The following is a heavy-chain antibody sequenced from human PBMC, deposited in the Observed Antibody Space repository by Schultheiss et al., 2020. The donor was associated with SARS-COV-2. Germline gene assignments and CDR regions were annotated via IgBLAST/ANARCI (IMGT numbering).Heavy chain of an antibody. D-gene: IGHD4-17*01. CDR2: ISGSGGST. Sequence: GGSLRLTCAASGFTFSSYAMSWVRQAPGKGLEWVSAISGSGGSTYYADSVKGRFTISRDNSKNTLYLQMNSLRAEDTAVYYCARDDYGDYHGGGDYWGQGTLVTVSS. V-gene: IGHV3-23*01. J-gene: IGHJ4*02. CDR1: GFTFSSYA. CDR3: ARDDYGDYHGGGDY.